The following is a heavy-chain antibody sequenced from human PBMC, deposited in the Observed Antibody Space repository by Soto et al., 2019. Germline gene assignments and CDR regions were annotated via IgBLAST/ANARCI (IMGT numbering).Heavy chain of an antibody. CDR2: INGDGSTT. D-gene: IGHD7-27*01. V-gene: IGHV3-74*01. CDR1: GFTFSNYW. J-gene: IGHJ4*02. CDR3: TRGGTSATYWGLFDY. Sequence: GGSLRLSCAASGFTFSNYWTHWVRQVPGKGLVWVSRINGDGSTTTYADFVKGRFTISRDNAKNTLYLQMDSLGADDTAVYYCTRGGTSATYWGLFDYWGQGALVTVSS.